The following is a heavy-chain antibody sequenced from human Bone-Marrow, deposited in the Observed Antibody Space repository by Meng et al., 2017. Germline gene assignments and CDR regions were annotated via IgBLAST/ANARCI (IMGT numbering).Heavy chain of an antibody. V-gene: IGHV4-39*01. Sequence: QLQLQESGPGLVKPSETLSLTCTVSGGSTTSTSYYWDWIRQSPAKGLEWIGTIGYSGTIVYNPSLSSRVTMTLDTSKNQSSLKLSSVTAPDTAVYYCARRVHDGSGHHYFDYWGQGTLVTVSS. CDR3: ARRVHDGSGHHYFDY. J-gene: IGHJ4*02. CDR1: GGSTTSTSYY. CDR2: IGYSGTI. D-gene: IGHD3-22*01.